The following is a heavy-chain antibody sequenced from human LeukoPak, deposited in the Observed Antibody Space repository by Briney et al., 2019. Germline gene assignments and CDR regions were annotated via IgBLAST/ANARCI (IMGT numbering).Heavy chain of an antibody. CDR1: GYTFTSYD. Sequence: ASVKVSCKASGYTFTSYDINWVRQATGQGLEWMGWMNPNSGITGYAQKFQGRVTITRNTSISTAYMELSSLRSDDTAVYYCARGMFFGVVITLGYWGQGTLVTVSS. CDR3: ARGMFFGVVITLGY. V-gene: IGHV1-8*03. J-gene: IGHJ4*02. D-gene: IGHD3-3*01. CDR2: MNPNSGIT.